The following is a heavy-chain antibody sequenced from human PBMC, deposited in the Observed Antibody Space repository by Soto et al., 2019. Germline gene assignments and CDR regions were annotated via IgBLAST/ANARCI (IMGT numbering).Heavy chain of an antibody. J-gene: IGHJ6*02. CDR3: ARDRERGYCSGGSCYLYYSAMDV. Sequence: QVQLVQSGAEVKKPGSSVKVSCKASGDTFRNYGINWVRQAPGQGVEWMGGIVPIYGTPNYAQKFQGRLTLSADGSTSTAYMELSSLRSEDTAVYYCARDRERGYCSGGSCYLYYSAMDVWGQGTTVTVSS. CDR1: GDTFRNYG. CDR2: IVPIYGTP. D-gene: IGHD2-15*01. V-gene: IGHV1-69*12.